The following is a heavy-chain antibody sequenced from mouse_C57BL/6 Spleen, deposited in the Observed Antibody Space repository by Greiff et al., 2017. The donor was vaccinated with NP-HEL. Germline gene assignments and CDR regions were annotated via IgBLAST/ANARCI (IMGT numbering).Heavy chain of an antibody. V-gene: IGHV5-9*01. Sequence: EVQLVESGGGLVKPGGSLKLSCAASGFTFSSYTMSWVRQTPEKRLEWVATISGGGGNTYYPDSVKGRFTISRDNAKNTLYLQMSSLRSEDTALYYCARNSWFAYWGQGTLVTVSA. J-gene: IGHJ3*01. CDR2: ISGGGGNT. CDR1: GFTFSSYT. CDR3: ARNSWFAY.